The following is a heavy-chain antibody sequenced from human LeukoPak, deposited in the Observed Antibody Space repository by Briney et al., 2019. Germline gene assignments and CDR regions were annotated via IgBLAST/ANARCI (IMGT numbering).Heavy chain of an antibody. CDR3: ARDRAGISGYDLNYYGMDV. D-gene: IGHD5-12*01. J-gene: IGHJ6*04. CDR2: ISSSSSYI. Sequence: GGSLRHSCAASGFTFSSYSMNWVRQAPGKGLEWVSSISSSSSYIYYADSVKGRFTISRDSAKNSLYLQMNSLRAEDTAVYYCARDRAGISGYDLNYYGMDVWGKGTTVTVSS. V-gene: IGHV3-21*01. CDR1: GFTFSSYS.